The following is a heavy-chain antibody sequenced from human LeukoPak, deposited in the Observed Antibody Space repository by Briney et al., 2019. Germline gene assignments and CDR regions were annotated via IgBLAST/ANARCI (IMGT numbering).Heavy chain of an antibody. CDR3: ARDQDYYGSGSYYY. CDR1: GFTFSTYA. Sequence: GGSLRLSCAASGFTFSTYAMNWVRQAPGKGLEWVSAISGSGGNYYADSVKGRFTISRDNSKNTLYLQMNSLRAEDTAVYYCARDQDYYGSGSYYYWGQGTLVTVSS. V-gene: IGHV3-23*01. CDR2: ISGSGGN. J-gene: IGHJ4*02. D-gene: IGHD3-10*01.